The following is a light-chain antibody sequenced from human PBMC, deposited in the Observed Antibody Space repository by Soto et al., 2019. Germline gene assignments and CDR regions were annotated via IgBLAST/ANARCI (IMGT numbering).Light chain of an antibody. J-gene: IGKJ5*01. CDR3: QQANSFPIT. Sequence: DIQMTQSPSTLSASVGDTVTVTCRASQSVSGWLAWYQQKPGEAPKLLIYDASSLQSGVPPRYSGSGYGTDFTLTISSLQPEDFATYYCQQANSFPITFGQGTRLEIK. V-gene: IGKV1-5*01. CDR2: DAS. CDR1: QSVSGW.